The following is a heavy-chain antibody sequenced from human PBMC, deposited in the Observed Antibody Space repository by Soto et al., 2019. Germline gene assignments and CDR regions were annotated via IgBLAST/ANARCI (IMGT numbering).Heavy chain of an antibody. J-gene: IGHJ4*02. Sequence: ASVKVSCKASGYTFTSYGISWVRQAPGQGLEWMGWISAYNGNTNYAQKLQGRVTMTTDTSTSTAYMELRSLRSDDTAVYYCARDLNVVVPAATWLDYWGQGTLVTVSS. CDR1: GYTFTSYG. D-gene: IGHD2-2*01. CDR3: ARDLNVVVPAATWLDY. CDR2: ISAYNGNT. V-gene: IGHV1-18*01.